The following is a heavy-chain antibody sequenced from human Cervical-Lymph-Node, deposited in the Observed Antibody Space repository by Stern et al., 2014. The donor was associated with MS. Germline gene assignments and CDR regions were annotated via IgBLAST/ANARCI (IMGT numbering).Heavy chain of an antibody. J-gene: IGHJ6*02. D-gene: IGHD2-15*01. Sequence: VQLVESGGGVVQPGRSLRLSCAASGFTLRSYGMHWVRQAPGQGLEWVAVISNDGNEKYYTASVKARFNISRDNSKHTLYLQINSLRTEDTAVYYCAKDRLFCSGGGCYAMDVWGQGTTVTVSS. CDR1: GFTLRSYG. CDR2: ISNDGNEK. V-gene: IGHV3-30*18. CDR3: AKDRLFCSGGGCYAMDV.